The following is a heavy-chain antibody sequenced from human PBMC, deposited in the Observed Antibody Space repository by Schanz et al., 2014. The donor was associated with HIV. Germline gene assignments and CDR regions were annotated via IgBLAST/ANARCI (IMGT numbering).Heavy chain of an antibody. CDR3: AKDWARTAGYCFHY. D-gene: IGHD3-9*01. J-gene: IGHJ4*02. CDR1: GFTFGDYP. CDR2: ISWNSGSI. Sequence: EVQLLESGGGLVKPGRSLRLSCTASGFTFGDYPMSWFRQAPGKGLEWVSTISWNSGSIAYADSVKGRFTISRDNAKNSLYLQMNSLRAEDTAFYYCAKDWARTAGYCFHYWGQGTLVTVSS. V-gene: IGHV3-9*01.